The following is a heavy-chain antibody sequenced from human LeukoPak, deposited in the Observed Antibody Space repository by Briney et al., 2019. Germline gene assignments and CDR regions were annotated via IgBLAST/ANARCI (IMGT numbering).Heavy chain of an antibody. Sequence: ASVKVSCKASGYTFTSYYMHWVRQAPGQGLEFLGVINPSDTSTSYAQKFQGRVTMTRDTSTSTVYMELSSLRSEDTAVYYCARDYGSGSYYFLYWGQGTLVTXX. CDR2: INPSDTST. CDR1: GYTFTSYY. D-gene: IGHD3-10*01. J-gene: IGHJ4*02. V-gene: IGHV1-46*01. CDR3: ARDYGSGSYYFLY.